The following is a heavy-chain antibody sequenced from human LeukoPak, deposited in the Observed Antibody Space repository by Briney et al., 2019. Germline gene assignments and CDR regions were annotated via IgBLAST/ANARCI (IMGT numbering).Heavy chain of an antibody. Sequence: GGSLRLSCAASGFTFSTYSMNWLRLAPGKGLEWVSSISPDSNYKYYVDSVKGRFTISRDNSKNALYLQMNSLRAEDTAVYYCANCPVRGVPPSYWGQGTLVTVSS. V-gene: IGHV3-21*04. CDR3: ANCPVRGVPPSY. CDR2: ISPDSNYK. D-gene: IGHD3-10*01. J-gene: IGHJ4*02. CDR1: GFTFSTYS.